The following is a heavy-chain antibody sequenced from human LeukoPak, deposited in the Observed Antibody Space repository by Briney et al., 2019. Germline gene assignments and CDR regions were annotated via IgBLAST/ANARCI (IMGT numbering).Heavy chain of an antibody. Sequence: SETLSLTCTVSGGSISSGGHYWSWIRQHPGKGLEWIGYIYYSGSTYYNPSLKSRVTISVDTSKNQFSLKLSSVTAADTAVYYCARGEYYYDSSGYFDYWGQGTLVTVSS. CDR1: GGSISSGGHY. D-gene: IGHD3-22*01. CDR3: ARGEYYYDSSGYFDY. J-gene: IGHJ4*02. V-gene: IGHV4-31*03. CDR2: IYYSGST.